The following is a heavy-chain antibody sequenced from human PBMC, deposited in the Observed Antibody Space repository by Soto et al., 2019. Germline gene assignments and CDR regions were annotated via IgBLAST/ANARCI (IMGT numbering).Heavy chain of an antibody. CDR1: GFTFSVYA. CDR3: AYRTGFDY. V-gene: IGHV3-23*01. D-gene: IGHD1-1*01. CDR2: ISERGDST. J-gene: IGHJ4*02. Sequence: GGSLRLSCAASGFTFSVYAMSWARQAPGKGLEWVSTISERGDSTYYADSVKGRFTISRDNSKNTLYLQMNSLRADDTAIYYCAYRTGFDYWGQGTLVTVSS.